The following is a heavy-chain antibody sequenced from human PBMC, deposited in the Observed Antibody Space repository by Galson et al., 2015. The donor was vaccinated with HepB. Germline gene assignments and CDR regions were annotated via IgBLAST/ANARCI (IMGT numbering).Heavy chain of an antibody. CDR1: GYSFTSYW. CDR2: IYPGDSDT. D-gene: IGHD6-13*01. V-gene: IGHV5-51*03. Sequence: QSGAEVKKPGESLKISCKGSGYSFTSYWIGWVRQMPGKGLEWMGIIYPGDSDTRYSPSFQGQVTISADKSISTAYLQWSSLKASDTAMYYCARVPANSSRGGAFFDYWGQGTLVTVSS. CDR3: ARVPANSSRGGAFFDY. J-gene: IGHJ4*02.